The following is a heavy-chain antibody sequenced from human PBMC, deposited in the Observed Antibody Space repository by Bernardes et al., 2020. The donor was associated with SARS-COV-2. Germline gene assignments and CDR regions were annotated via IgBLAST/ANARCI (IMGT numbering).Heavy chain of an antibody. V-gene: IGHV3-74*01. CDR3: AKITDDSPFDY. CDR2: INGDGRTI. Sequence: SLSLSCAASGFTFSNYWMHWVRQAPGKGLVWVSRINGDGRTINYADSVKGRFTISRDNARNTVYLQMNGLRVEDTAVYYCAKITDDSPFDYWGQGTLVTVSS. J-gene: IGHJ4*02. D-gene: IGHD4-4*01. CDR1: GFTFSNYW.